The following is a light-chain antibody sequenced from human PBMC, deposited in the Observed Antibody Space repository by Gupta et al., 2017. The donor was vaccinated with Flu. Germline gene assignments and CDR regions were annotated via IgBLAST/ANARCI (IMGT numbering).Light chain of an antibody. CDR3: QQDDSTPWT. CDR1: QSVLYSSNNNNY. J-gene: IGKJ1*01. V-gene: IGKV4-1*01. CDR2: WAS. Sequence: IVMTQSPHSLAVSLGERASINCKSSQSVLYSSNNNNYLAWYQQKPGQPPQLLIYWASTRESGVPDRFSGRGSETDFTLTINSLQAEDVAVYYCQQDDSTPWTFGQGTKVEIK.